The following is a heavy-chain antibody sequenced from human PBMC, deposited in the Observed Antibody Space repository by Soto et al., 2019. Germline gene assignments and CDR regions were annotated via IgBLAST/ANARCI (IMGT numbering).Heavy chain of an antibody. CDR3: ARQGQGLRYYYYGMDV. D-gene: IGHD4-17*01. CDR2: IYYSGST. Sequence: SETLSLTCTVSGGSISSSSYYWGWIRQPPGKGLEWIGSIYYSGSTYYNPSLKSRVTISVDTSKNQFSLKLSSVTAADTAVYYCARQGQGLRYYYYGMDVWGQGTTVTVSS. V-gene: IGHV4-39*01. J-gene: IGHJ6*02. CDR1: GGSISSSSYY.